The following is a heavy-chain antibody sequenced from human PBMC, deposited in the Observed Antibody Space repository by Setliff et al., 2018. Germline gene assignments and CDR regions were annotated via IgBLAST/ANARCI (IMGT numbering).Heavy chain of an antibody. CDR3: ATVRDAVVAARKTNDAFDI. V-gene: IGHV1-69-2*01. CDR1: GYTFTDYY. Sequence: ASVKVSCKASGYTFTDYYMHWVQQAPGKGLEWMGRVDPEDGETIYAEKFQGRVTITADTSTDTAYMELSSLRSEDTAVYYCATVRDAVVAARKTNDAFDIWSQGTMVTVSS. J-gene: IGHJ3*02. D-gene: IGHD2-15*01. CDR2: VDPEDGET.